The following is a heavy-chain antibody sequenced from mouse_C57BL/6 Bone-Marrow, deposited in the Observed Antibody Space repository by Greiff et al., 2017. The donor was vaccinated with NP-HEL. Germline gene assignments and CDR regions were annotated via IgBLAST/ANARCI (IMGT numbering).Heavy chain of an antibody. D-gene: IGHD3-2*01. Sequence: LQQSGAELVRPGTSVKVSCKASGYAFTNYLIEWVKQRPGQGLEWIGVINPGSGGTNYNEKFKGKATLTADKSSSTAYMQLSSLTSEDSAVYFCARKTARRYAMDYWGQGTSVTVSS. CDR1: GYAFTNYL. J-gene: IGHJ4*01. CDR3: ARKTARRYAMDY. CDR2: INPGSGGT. V-gene: IGHV1-54*01.